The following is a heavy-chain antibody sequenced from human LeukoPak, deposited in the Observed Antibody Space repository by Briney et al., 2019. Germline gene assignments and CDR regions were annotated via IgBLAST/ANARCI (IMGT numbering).Heavy chain of an antibody. CDR2: IYYSGST. Sequence: PSETLSLTCSVSGDSISSYYWSWIRQPPGKGLEWIGYIYYSGSTSYNPSLKSRVTMSVDTSKNQFSLKLSSVTAADTAVYYCATIRDTALRYWYFDLWGRGTLVIVSS. CDR3: ATIRDTALRYWYFDL. V-gene: IGHV4-59*03. CDR1: GDSISSYY. J-gene: IGHJ2*01. D-gene: IGHD5-18*01.